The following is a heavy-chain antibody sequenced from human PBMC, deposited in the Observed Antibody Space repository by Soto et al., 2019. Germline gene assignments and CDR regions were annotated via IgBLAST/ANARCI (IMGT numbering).Heavy chain of an antibody. V-gene: IGHV1-46*01. CDR1: GYTFTTYY. J-gene: IGHJ5*02. CDR3: ARDRVDCSGGSCWRSGEDT. Sequence: ASVKVSCKASGYTFTTYYMHWVRQAPGQGLEWMGIIDPSGGSTTYAQKFQGRVTMTRDTSTSTVYMELISLRSEDTAVYYCARDRVDCSGGSCWRSGEDTRGQGTLV. D-gene: IGHD2-15*01. CDR2: IDPSGGST.